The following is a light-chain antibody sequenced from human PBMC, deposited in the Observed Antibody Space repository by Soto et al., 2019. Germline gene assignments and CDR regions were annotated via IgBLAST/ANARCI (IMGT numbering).Light chain of an antibody. CDR3: QSYDSSLSGSV. CDR1: SFNIGAGYD. J-gene: IGLJ3*02. CDR2: GNN. V-gene: IGLV1-40*01. Sequence: QSVLTQPPSVSGAPGQRVTISCTGSSFNIGAGYDVHWYQQIPGTAPKLLIYGNNNRPSGVPDRFSGSKSDTSASLAITGLQAEDEADYYCQSYDSSLSGSVFGGGTKLTVL.